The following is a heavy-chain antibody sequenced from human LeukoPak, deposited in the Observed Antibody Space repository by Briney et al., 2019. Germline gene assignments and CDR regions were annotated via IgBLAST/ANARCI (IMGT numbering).Heavy chain of an antibody. CDR2: INHSGST. D-gene: IGHD1-26*01. CDR3: AREGELPQYGVDY. V-gene: IGHV4-34*01. Sequence: SETLSLTCAVYGGSFSGYYWSWIRQPPGKGLELIGEINHSGSTNYNPSLKSRVTISVDTSKNQFSLKLSSVTAADTAVYYCAREGELPQYGVDYWGQGTLVTVSS. J-gene: IGHJ4*02. CDR1: GGSFSGYY.